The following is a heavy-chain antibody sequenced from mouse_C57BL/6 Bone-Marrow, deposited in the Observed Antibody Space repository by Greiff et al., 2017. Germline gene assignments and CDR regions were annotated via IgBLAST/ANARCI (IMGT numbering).Heavy chain of an antibody. CDR2: IYPRSGNT. CDR1: GYTFTSYG. Sequence: QVQLKQSGAELARPGASVKLSCKASGYTFTSYGISWVKQRTGQGLEWIGEIYPRSGNTYYNEKFKGKATLTADKSSSTAYMELRSLTSEDSAVYFCARDEQGGFAYWGQGTLVTVSA. CDR3: ARDEQGGFAY. J-gene: IGHJ3*01. V-gene: IGHV1-81*01.